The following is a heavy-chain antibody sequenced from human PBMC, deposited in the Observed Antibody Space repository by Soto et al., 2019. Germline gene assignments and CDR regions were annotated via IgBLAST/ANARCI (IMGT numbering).Heavy chain of an antibody. J-gene: IGHJ6*02. D-gene: IGHD1-7*01. CDR1: GHGFRSNR. Sequence: GESLKISCKGFGHGFRSNRIAWVRQMSGKGLEWMGRIDPRDSETNYSPSFQGRVTISVDKTISTAFLQWSSLRASDTARYYCARLNYEDDNVMDVWGPGTAVTVSS. CDR3: ARLNYEDDNVMDV. CDR2: IDPRDSET. V-gene: IGHV5-10-1*01.